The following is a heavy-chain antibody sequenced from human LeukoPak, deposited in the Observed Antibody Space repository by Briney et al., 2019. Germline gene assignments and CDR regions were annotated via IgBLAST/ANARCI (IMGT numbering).Heavy chain of an antibody. CDR3: ARDVLEAGMDV. D-gene: IGHD5-24*01. CDR1: GFTFSSYE. CDR2: ISSSGSTI. Sequence: GSLRLSCAASGFTFSSYEMNLVRQAPGKGLEWVSYISSSGSTIYYADSVKGRFTISRDNAKNSLYLQMNSLRAEDTAVYYCARDVLEAGMDVWGQGTTVTVSS. J-gene: IGHJ6*02. V-gene: IGHV3-48*03.